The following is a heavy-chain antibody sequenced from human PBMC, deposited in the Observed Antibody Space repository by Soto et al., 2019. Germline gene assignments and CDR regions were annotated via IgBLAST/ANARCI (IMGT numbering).Heavy chain of an antibody. CDR1: GGSFSGYY. CDR2: IYHSGST. V-gene: IGHV4-34*01. Sequence: SETLSLTCAVYGGSFSGYYWSWIRQPPGKGLEWIGYIYHSGSTYYNPSLKSRVTISVDRSKNQFSLKLSSVTAADTAVYYCARTPDIWGQGTMVTVSS. J-gene: IGHJ3*02. CDR3: ARTPDI.